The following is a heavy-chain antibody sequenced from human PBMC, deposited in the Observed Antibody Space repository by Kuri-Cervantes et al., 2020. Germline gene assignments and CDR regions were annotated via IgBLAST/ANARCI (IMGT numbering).Heavy chain of an antibody. Sequence: ASVKVSCKASGYTFTSYDINWVRQATGQGLEWMGWMNPNSGNTGYAQKFQGRVTMTRDTSISTAYMELSRLRSDDTAVYYCAREVDTAMFFNGMDVWAKGPRSPSP. V-gene: IGHV1-8*01. D-gene: IGHD5-18*01. J-gene: IGHJ6*02. CDR1: GYTFTSYD. CDR2: MNPNSGNT. CDR3: AREVDTAMFFNGMDV.